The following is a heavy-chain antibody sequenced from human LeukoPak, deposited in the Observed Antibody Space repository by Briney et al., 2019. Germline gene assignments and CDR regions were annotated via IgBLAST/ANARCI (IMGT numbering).Heavy chain of an antibody. CDR2: IKSDGGRT. J-gene: IGHJ4*02. V-gene: IGHV3-74*01. Sequence: GGSLRLSCAVSGFTFSSYWMHWVRQTPGKGLVWVSRIKSDGGRTDYADSVKGRFTISRDNAKNTLYLQMNSLRVEDTAVYYCARELPFDYWGQGTLVTVSS. D-gene: IGHD1-26*01. CDR1: GFTFSSYW. CDR3: ARELPFDY.